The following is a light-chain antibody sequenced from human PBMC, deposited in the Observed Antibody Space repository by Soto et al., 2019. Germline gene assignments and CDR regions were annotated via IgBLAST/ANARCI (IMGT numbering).Light chain of an antibody. CDR1: SSDVGGYKY. Sequence: QSVLTQPPSASGSPGQSVTISCTATSSDVGGYKYVSWYQQHPGKAPKLMIYEVSRRPSGVPDRFSGSKSGNTASLTVSGLQAEDEADYYCSSYAGSNNLHVVFGGGTKVTVL. CDR2: EVS. V-gene: IGLV2-8*01. CDR3: SSYAGSNNLHVV. J-gene: IGLJ2*01.